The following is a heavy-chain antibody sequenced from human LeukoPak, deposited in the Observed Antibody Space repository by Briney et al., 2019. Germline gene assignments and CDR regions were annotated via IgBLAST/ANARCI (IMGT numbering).Heavy chain of an antibody. Sequence: GGSLRLSCAASGFTFDDYAMHWVRHAPGKGLEWVSGISWNSGSIGYADSVKGRFTISRDNAKNSLYLQMNSLRAEDTALYYCAEDKDDYFDYWGQGTLVTVSS. J-gene: IGHJ4*02. D-gene: IGHD2-15*01. CDR1: GFTFDDYA. CDR2: ISWNSGSI. V-gene: IGHV3-9*01. CDR3: AEDKDDYFDY.